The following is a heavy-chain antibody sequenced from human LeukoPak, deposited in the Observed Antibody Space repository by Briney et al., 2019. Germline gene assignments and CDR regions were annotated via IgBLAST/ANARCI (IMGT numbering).Heavy chain of an antibody. D-gene: IGHD3-16*01. CDR1: GGSISSGSYY. V-gene: IGHV4-61*02. CDR2: IYTSGST. CDR3: ARDLWGGSWFDP. Sequence: SETLSLTCTVSGGSISSGSYYWSWLRQPAGKGLEWIGRIYTSGSTNYNPSLKSRVTMSVDTSKNQFSLKLSSVTAADTAVYYCARDLWGGSWFDPWGQGTLVTVSS. J-gene: IGHJ5*02.